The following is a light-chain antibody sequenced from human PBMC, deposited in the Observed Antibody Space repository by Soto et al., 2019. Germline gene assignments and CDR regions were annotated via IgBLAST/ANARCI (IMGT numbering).Light chain of an antibody. CDR2: DAS. J-gene: IGKJ4*01. V-gene: IGKV3-11*01. CDR3: QQRSNFPLT. Sequence: EILLTQSPSTLSLSPGEGVTLSCRASQSVTVNSLAWYQQKPGQAPRLLIYDASNRATGIPARFSGSGSGTDFTLTISSLEPEDFAVYYCQQRSNFPLTFGGGTKVDIK. CDR1: QSVTVN.